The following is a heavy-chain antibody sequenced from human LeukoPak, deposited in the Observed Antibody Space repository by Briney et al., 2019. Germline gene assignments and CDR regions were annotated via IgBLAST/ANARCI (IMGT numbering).Heavy chain of an antibody. CDR2: ISNSSSYI. D-gene: IGHD4/OR15-4a*01. CDR1: GFTFSSYS. CDR3: ARGWVRAAYFDY. V-gene: IGHV3-21*04. Sequence: PGGSLRLSCAASGFTFSSYSMNWVRQAPGKGLEWVSSISNSSSYIYYADSVKGRFTISRDNSKNSLYLQMNSLRAEDTALYYCARGWVRAAYFDYWGQGTLVTVSS. J-gene: IGHJ4*02.